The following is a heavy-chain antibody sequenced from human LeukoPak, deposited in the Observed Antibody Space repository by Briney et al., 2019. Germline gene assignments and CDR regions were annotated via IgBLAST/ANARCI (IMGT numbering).Heavy chain of an antibody. D-gene: IGHD3-22*01. CDR3: ARDSDYYDSSGYPDY. V-gene: IGHV3-33*01. J-gene: IGHJ4*02. CDR1: GFTFSSYG. CDR2: IWYDGSNK. Sequence: GGSLRLSCAASGFTFSSYGMHWVRQAPGKGLEWVAVIWYDGSNKYYADSVKGRFTISRDNSKNTLYLQMNSLRAEDTAVYHCARDSDYYDSSGYPDYWGQGTLVTVSS.